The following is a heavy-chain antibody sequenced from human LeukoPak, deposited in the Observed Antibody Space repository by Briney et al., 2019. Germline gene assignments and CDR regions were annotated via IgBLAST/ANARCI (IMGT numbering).Heavy chain of an antibody. CDR2: ISSSSSYI. CDR1: GFTFSSYS. CDR3: ARDAIYWERYFDY. J-gene: IGHJ4*02. D-gene: IGHD1-26*01. V-gene: IGHV3-21*01. Sequence: GGSLRLSCAASGFTFSSYSMNWVRQAPGKGLEWVSSISSSSSYIYYADSVKGRFTISRDNAKNSLYLQMNSLRAEDTAVYYCARDAIYWERYFDYWGQGTLVTVSS.